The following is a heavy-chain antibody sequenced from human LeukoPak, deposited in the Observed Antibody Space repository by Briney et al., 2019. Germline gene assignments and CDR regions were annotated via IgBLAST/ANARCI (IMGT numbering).Heavy chain of an antibody. CDR1: GGTFSSDA. J-gene: IGHJ4*02. Sequence: GASVKVSCKXSGGTFSSDAISWVRQAPGQGLEWMGRIIPIFGTANYAQKFQGRVTITTDESTSTAYMELSSLRSEDTAMYYCAREPKWELPPDYWGQGTLVTVSS. CDR3: AREPKWELPPDY. CDR2: IIPIFGTA. V-gene: IGHV1-69*05. D-gene: IGHD1-26*01.